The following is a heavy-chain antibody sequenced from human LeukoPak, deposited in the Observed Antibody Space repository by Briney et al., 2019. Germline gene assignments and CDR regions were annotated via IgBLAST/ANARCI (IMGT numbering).Heavy chain of an antibody. CDR1: GFNFGDYA. J-gene: IGHJ4*02. V-gene: IGHV3-9*01. D-gene: IGHD5-24*01. CDR2: INWSSKMV. CDR3: AKGSLEMATVDFEF. Sequence: GGSLRLSCAASGFNFGDYAMHWVRQAPGKGLEWVSGINWSSKMVAYAASVKGRFTISRDNAKNSLNLQMNSLRTEDTAFYFCAKGSLEMATVDFEFWGQGTLVTVSS.